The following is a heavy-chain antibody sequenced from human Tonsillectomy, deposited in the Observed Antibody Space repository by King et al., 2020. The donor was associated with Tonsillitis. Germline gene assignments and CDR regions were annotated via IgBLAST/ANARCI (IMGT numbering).Heavy chain of an antibody. V-gene: IGHV4-61*02. Sequence: VQLQESGPGLVKPSQTLSLTCTVSGGSISSGSYYWSWIRQPAGKGLELIGRIHASGNTYYNPSLKSRVTMSVDTSKNPFSLSLSSVTAADTAVYYCARDVVRYFDLWGRGALVTVSS. CDR1: GGSISSGSYY. CDR2: IHASGNT. CDR3: ARDVVRYFDL. D-gene: IGHD2-15*01. J-gene: IGHJ2*01.